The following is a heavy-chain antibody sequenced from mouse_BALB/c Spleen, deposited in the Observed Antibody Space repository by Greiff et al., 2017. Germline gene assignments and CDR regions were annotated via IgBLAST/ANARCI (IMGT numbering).Heavy chain of an antibody. CDR3: ARDYGSSYGFAY. J-gene: IGHJ3*01. CDR1: GDSITSGY. V-gene: IGHV3-8*02. CDR2: ISYSGST. Sequence: VQLKQSGPSLVKPSQTLSLTCSVTGDSITSGYWNWIRKFPGNKLEYMGYISYSGSTNYNPSLKSRISITRDTSKNQFFLQLNSVTTEDTATYYCARDYGSSYGFAYWGQGTLVTVSA. D-gene: IGHD1-1*01.